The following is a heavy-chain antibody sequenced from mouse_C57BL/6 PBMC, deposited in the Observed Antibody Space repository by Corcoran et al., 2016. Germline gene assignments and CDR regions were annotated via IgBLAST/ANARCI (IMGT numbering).Heavy chain of an antibody. V-gene: IGHV1-26*01. CDR2: INPNNGGT. CDR1: GYTFTDYY. D-gene: IGHD4-1*01. CDR3: ARSPGRGYFDV. J-gene: IGHJ1*03. Sequence: EVQLQQSRPELVKPGASVKISCKASGYTFTDYYINWVKQSHGKSLEWIGDINPNNGGTSYNQKFKGKATLTVDKSSSTAYMELRSLTSEDSAVYYCARSPGRGYFDVWGTGTTVTVSS.